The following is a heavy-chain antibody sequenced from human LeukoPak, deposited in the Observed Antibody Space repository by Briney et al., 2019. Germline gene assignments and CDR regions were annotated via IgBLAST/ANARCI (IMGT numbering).Heavy chain of an antibody. D-gene: IGHD3-16*02. V-gene: IGHV3-7*03. CDR2: IKQDGSEK. J-gene: IGHJ4*02. CDR1: GFTFRSYW. Sequence: GGSLRLSCAASGFTFRSYWMSWVRQAPGKGLEWVANIKQDGSEKYYVDSVKGRFTISRDNAKNSLYLQMNSLRAEDTAVYYCARENNDYVWGSYRYFNDYWGQGTLVTVSS. CDR3: ARENNDYVWGSYRYFNDY.